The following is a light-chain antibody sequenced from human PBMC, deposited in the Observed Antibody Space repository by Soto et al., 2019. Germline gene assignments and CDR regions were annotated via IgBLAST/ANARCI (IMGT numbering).Light chain of an antibody. Sequence: DIQMTQSPSTLSASVGDTVTITCRASQSLSNWLAWYQQKPGQAPKLLIHKASTLESGVPSRFSGSGSGTKVTLTISSLQPDDFATFYCQQYDRFPYTFGQGTKLEL. J-gene: IGKJ2*01. V-gene: IGKV1-5*03. CDR1: QSLSNW. CDR2: KAS. CDR3: QQYDRFPYT.